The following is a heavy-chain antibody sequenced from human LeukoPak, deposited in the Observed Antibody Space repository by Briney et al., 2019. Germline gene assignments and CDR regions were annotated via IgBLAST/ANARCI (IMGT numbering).Heavy chain of an antibody. D-gene: IGHD5-12*01. Sequence: GGSLRLSCAASGFTFSNYNMNWVRQTPGKGLEWVSSISSSSSYIYYADSVKGRFTISRDNAKNSLYLQMNSLRAEDTAVYYCARDKSGYSGYDFDYWGQGSLVTVSS. V-gene: IGHV3-21*01. CDR2: ISSSSSYI. J-gene: IGHJ4*02. CDR1: GFTFSNYN. CDR3: ARDKSGYSGYDFDY.